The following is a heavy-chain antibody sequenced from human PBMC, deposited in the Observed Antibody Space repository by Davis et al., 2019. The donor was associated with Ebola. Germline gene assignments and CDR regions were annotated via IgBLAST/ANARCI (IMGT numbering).Heavy chain of an antibody. Sequence: ASVKVSCKASGYTFTGYYMHWVRQAPGQGLEWMGWINPNSGGTNYAQKFQGRVTMTRDTSISTAYMELSRLRSDDTAVYYCARGGYNWNDVHYYYGMDVWGQGTTVTVSS. J-gene: IGHJ6*02. CDR1: GYTFTGYY. CDR2: INPNSGGT. CDR3: ARGGYNWNDVHYYYGMDV. V-gene: IGHV1-2*02. D-gene: IGHD1-1*01.